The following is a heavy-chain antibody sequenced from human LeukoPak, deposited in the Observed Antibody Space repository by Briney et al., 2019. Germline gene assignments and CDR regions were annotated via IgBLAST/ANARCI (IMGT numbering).Heavy chain of an antibody. Sequence: PGGSLRLSCAASGFTFSSYAMSWVRQAPGKGLEWVSGISASGGSTYYADSVKGRFTISRDNSKNTLYVQLNSLRAEDTAVYYCASRNGWYCFDYWGQGTLVTVSS. D-gene: IGHD6-19*01. CDR1: GFTFSSYA. CDR2: ISASGGST. CDR3: ASRNGWYCFDY. J-gene: IGHJ4*02. V-gene: IGHV3-23*01.